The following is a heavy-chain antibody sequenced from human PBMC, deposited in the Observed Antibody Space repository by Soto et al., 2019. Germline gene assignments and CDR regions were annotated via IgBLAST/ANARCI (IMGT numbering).Heavy chain of an antibody. CDR3: AKDIFLFFFQAEDGIRDTVPVSAFLLNRSSDL. D-gene: IGHD2-21*01. CDR2: LGWDGGST. Sequence: KGQEWVSLLGWDGGSTCYADSVTGRSTISRDNSKNSLYLQRNSRRTEDTAVYYCAKDIFLFFFQAEDGIRDTVPVSAFLLNRSSDL. J-gene: IGHJ2*01. V-gene: IGHV3-43*01.